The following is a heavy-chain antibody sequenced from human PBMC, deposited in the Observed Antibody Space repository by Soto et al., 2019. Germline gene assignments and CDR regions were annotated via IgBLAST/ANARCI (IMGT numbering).Heavy chain of an antibody. D-gene: IGHD6-19*01. J-gene: IGHJ5*02. CDR1: GFKFSMFG. CDR2: ISSSSATI. CDR3: ARDKGGTVAGFNWFDP. V-gene: IGHV3-48*02. Sequence: ELFLQESGGDLVQPGGFLRLSCVASGFKFSMFGMNWVRQAPGKGLEWIAYISSSSATIIYGGSVEGRFTVSRDNAENSLFLKMKSLRDEDTAVYYCARDKGGTVAGFNWFDPWGHGTPVTVST.